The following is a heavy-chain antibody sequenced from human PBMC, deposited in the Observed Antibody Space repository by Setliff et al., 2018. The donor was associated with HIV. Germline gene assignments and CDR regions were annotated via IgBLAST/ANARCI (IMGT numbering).Heavy chain of an antibody. CDR2: ILDKANNYAT. D-gene: IGHD2-21*01. Sequence: PGGSLRLSCAASGFTFSGSAMHWVRQASGKGLEWVGRILDKANNYATAYAASLEGRFTISRDDSKNTLYLHMNNLRGDDTAVYYCAKGCGGAGFCYYADYWGQGTVVTVSS. J-gene: IGHJ4*02. V-gene: IGHV3-73*01. CDR3: AKGCGGAGFCYYADY. CDR1: GFTFSGSA.